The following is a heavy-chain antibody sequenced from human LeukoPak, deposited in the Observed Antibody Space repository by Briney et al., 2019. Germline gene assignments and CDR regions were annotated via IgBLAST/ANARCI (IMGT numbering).Heavy chain of an antibody. CDR3: ARESGRWLQFYFDY. D-gene: IGHD5-24*01. Sequence: PSETLSLTCTVSGGSISTHYWGWIRQPPGKGLEYIGYGYYTGYANYSPSLKSRLTISVDTSKNQFSLKLSSVTAADTAVYYCARESGRWLQFYFDYWGQGTLVTVSS. CDR2: GYYTGYA. CDR1: GGSISTHY. J-gene: IGHJ4*02. V-gene: IGHV4-59*11.